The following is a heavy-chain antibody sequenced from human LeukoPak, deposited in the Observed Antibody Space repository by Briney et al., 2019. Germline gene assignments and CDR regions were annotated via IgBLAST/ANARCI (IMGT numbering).Heavy chain of an antibody. CDR3: ARHRWLLPELPDYFDY. D-gene: IGHD2-15*01. CDR1: GGSISSYY. CDR2: IYYSGSI. J-gene: IGHJ4*02. V-gene: IGHV4-59*08. Sequence: SETLSLTCTVSGGSISSYYWSWIRQPPGKGLEWIGYIYYSGSINYNPSLKSRVTISVDTSKNQFSLKLSSVTAADTAVYYCARHRWLLPELPDYFDYWGQGTLVTVSS.